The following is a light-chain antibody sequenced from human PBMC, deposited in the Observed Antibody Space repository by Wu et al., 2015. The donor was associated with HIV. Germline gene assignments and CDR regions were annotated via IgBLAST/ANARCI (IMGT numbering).Light chain of an antibody. J-gene: IGKJ1*01. CDR3: QQYGSSPLT. CDR1: QSVSSSY. Sequence: EIVLTQFPGTLSLSPGERATLSCRASQSVSSSYLAWYQQKPGQAPRLLIYGASSRATGIPDRFSGSGSGTDFTLTISRLEPEDFAVYYCQQYGSSPLTFGQGTKVEIK. CDR2: GAS. V-gene: IGKV3-20*01.